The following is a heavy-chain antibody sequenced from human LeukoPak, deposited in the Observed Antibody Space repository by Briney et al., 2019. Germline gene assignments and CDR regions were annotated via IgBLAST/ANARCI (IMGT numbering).Heavy chain of an antibody. CDR3: ARVAQVGPIYFDS. V-gene: IGHV4-38-2*02. J-gene: IGHJ4*02. CDR2: IFNTGNT. Sequence: PSETLSLTCTVSGHSIKSECYWGWIRQPPGKGLEWIGSIFNTGNTFYSPSLKSRVTISVDTSKNQFSLRVNSVTAADTAMYFCARVAQVGPIYFDSWGQGTLVSVSS. D-gene: IGHD1-26*01. CDR1: GHSIKSECY.